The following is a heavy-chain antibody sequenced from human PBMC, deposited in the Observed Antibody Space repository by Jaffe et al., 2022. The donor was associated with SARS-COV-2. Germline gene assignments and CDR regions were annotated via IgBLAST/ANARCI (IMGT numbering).Heavy chain of an antibody. D-gene: IGHD6-19*01. CDR2: IYTSGST. V-gene: IGHV4-61*02. CDR1: GGSISSGSYY. CDR3: AARMGQWPDYYFDY. J-gene: IGHJ4*02. Sequence: QVQLQESGPGLVKPSQTLSLTCTVSGGSISSGSYYWSWIRQPAGKGLEWIGRIYTSGSTNYNPSLKSRVTISVDTSKNQFSLKLSSVTAADTAVYYCAARMGQWPDYYFDYWGQGTLVTVSS.